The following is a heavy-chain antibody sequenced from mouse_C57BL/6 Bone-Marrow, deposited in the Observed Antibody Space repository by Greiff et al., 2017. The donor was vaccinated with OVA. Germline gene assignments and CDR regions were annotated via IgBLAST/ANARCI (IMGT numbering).Heavy chain of an antibody. D-gene: IGHD1-1*01. Sequence: QVQLQQSGAELVKPGASVKMSCKASGYTFTSYWITWVKQRPGQGLEWIGDIYPGSGSTNYNEKFKSKATLTVDTSSSTAYMQLSSLTSEDSAVYYCARDYYGSSYSYWGQGTTLTVSS. V-gene: IGHV1-55*01. J-gene: IGHJ2*01. CDR2: IYPGSGST. CDR1: GYTFTSYW. CDR3: ARDYYGSSYSY.